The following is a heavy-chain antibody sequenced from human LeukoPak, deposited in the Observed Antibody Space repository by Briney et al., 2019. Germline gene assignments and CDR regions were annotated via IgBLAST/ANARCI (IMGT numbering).Heavy chain of an antibody. CDR2: ISAYNGNT. D-gene: IGHD4-23*01. J-gene: IGHJ4*02. CDR1: GYTFTSYG. V-gene: IGHV1-18*01. CDR3: ARADSTAVTHYFDY. Sequence: ASVKVSCKASGYTFTSYGISWVRQAPGQGLEWMGWISAYNGNTNYAQKLQGRVTMTTDTSTSTAYMELRSLRSDDTAVYYCARADSTAVTHYFDYWGQGTLVTVSS.